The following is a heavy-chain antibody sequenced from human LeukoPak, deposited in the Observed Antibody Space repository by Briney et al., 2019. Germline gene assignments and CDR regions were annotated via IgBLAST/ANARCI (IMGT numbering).Heavy chain of an antibody. J-gene: IGHJ4*02. CDR1: GFTFSNYA. Sequence: PGGSLRLSCAASGFTFSNYAIHWVRQAPGKGLEWVAVISYDGSNRFYADSVRGRFTISRDNSKNTLYLQMNSLRAEDTAVYYCAKTVDYDYVWGSYPDYWGQGTLVTVSS. CDR2: ISYDGSNR. D-gene: IGHD3-16*02. V-gene: IGHV3-30*18. CDR3: AKTVDYDYVWGSYPDY.